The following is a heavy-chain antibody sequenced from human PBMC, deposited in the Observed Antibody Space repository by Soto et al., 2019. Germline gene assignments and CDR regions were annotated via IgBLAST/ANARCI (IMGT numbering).Heavy chain of an antibody. Sequence: ASVKVSCKTSGYTFTKFHIHWVRQAPGQGLERMGMIDPSGGVTRDAQRFQGRITMTSDTSTSSVYMELRGLTSEDTAVYYCGRDVIGHDNYETIGFYFDHWGPGTLVTVSS. CDR1: GYTFTKFH. CDR3: GRDVIGHDNYETIGFYFDH. CDR2: IDPSGGVT. D-gene: IGHD3-16*01. J-gene: IGHJ4*02. V-gene: IGHV1-46*01.